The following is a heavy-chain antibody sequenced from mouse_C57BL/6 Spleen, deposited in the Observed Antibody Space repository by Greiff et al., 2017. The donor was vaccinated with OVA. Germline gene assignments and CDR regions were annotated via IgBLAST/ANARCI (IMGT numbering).Heavy chain of an antibody. V-gene: IGHV1-22*01. Sequence: EVQLQQSGPELVKPGASVKMSCKASGYTFTDYNMHWVKQSHGKSLEWIGYINPNNGGTSYNQKFKGKATLTVNKSSSTAYMELRSLTSEDSVVYYCARGYGSSYDYFDSWGQGTTLTVSS. J-gene: IGHJ2*01. D-gene: IGHD1-1*01. CDR3: ARGYGSSYDYFDS. CDR2: INPNNGGT. CDR1: GYTFTDYN.